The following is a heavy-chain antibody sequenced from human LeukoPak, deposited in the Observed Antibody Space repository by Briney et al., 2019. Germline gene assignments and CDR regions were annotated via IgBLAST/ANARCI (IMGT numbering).Heavy chain of an antibody. V-gene: IGHV3-73*01. Sequence: GGSLKLSCAASGFTFSGSAIHWVRQSSGKGLEWVGQIDKKDKGYATATAYAASVKGRFTISRDDSINTAYPQMKSLKPEDTALYYCTRDSGTSNWFDPWGQGPLVTVSS. CDR2: IDKKDKGYATAT. D-gene: IGHD1-26*01. J-gene: IGHJ5*02. CDR3: TRDSGTSNWFDP. CDR1: GFTFSGSA.